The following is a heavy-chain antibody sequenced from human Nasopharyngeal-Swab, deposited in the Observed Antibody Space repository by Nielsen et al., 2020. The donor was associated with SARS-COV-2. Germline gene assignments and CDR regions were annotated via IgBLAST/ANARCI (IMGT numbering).Heavy chain of an antibody. D-gene: IGHD6-19*01. CDR1: GYTFTSYY. Sequence: ALVKVSCKASGYTFTSYYMHWVRQAPGQGLEWMGIINPSGGSTSYAQKFQGRVTMTRDTSTSTVYMELSSLRSEDTAVYYCASKPSSGYSDYYYYGMDVWGQGTTVTVSS. J-gene: IGHJ6*02. CDR2: INPSGGST. CDR3: ASKPSSGYSDYYYYGMDV. V-gene: IGHV1-46*01.